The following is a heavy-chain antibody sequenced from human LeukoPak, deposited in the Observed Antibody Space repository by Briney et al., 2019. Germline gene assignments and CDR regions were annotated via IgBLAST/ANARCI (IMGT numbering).Heavy chain of an antibody. CDR3: ARTYYDILTGYNPYFDY. CDR1: GFTFSRYS. V-gene: IGHV3-21*01. Sequence: GGSLRLSCAASGFTFSRYSMNWVRQAPGKGLEWVSFISGSSTAIYSADSVKGRFTISRDNAKNFLYLQMNSLRAEDTAVYYCARTYYDILTGYNPYFDYWGQGILVTVSS. D-gene: IGHD3-9*01. CDR2: ISGSSTAI. J-gene: IGHJ4*02.